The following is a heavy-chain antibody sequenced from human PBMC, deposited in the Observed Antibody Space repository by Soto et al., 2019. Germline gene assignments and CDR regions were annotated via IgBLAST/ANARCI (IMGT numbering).Heavy chain of an antibody. V-gene: IGHV4-34*01. J-gene: IGHJ4*02. CDR3: ARGDISYDILTGYYTYFDY. D-gene: IGHD3-9*01. Sequence: SETLSLTCAVYGGSFSGYYWSWIRQPPGKGLEWIGEINHSGSTNYNPSLKSRVTISVDTSKNQFSLKLSSVTAADTAVYYCARGDISYDILTGYYTYFDYWGQGTLVTVSS. CDR2: INHSGST. CDR1: GGSFSGYY.